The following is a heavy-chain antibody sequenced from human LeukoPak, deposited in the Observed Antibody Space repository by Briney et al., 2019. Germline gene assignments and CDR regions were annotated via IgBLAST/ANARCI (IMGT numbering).Heavy chain of an antibody. Sequence: GASVKVSCTASVGTFSSYAISGVRQAPGQGLEWMGGIIPIFGTANYAQKFQGRVTITADESRSTAYMELSSLRSEDTAVYYCAMGSSAANFDYWGQGTLVTVSS. J-gene: IGHJ4*02. CDR1: VGTFSSYA. CDR3: AMGSSAANFDY. V-gene: IGHV1-69*13. D-gene: IGHD2-2*01. CDR2: IIPIFGTA.